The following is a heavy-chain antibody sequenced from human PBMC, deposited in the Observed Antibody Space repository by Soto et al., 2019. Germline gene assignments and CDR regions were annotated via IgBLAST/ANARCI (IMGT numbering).Heavy chain of an antibody. V-gene: IGHV3-11*01. CDR1: GFTFSDYY. CDR3: ARERVGWFDP. Sequence: GGSLRLSCAASGFTFSDYYMSWIRQAPGKGLEWVSYINRSDSTIQYADSVKGRFTISRDDATNTLYLQMNSLRSEDTAVYYCARERVGWFDPWGQGTLVTVSS. CDR2: INRSDSTI. J-gene: IGHJ5*02. D-gene: IGHD1-26*01.